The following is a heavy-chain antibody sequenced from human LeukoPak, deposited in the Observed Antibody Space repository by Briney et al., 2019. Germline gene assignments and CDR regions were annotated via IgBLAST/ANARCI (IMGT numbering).Heavy chain of an antibody. V-gene: IGHV4-38-2*01. J-gene: IGHJ5*02. CDR3: ARHGGWFDP. Sequence: SETLSLTCAVSGYSINSGYWWGWVRQPPGKGLEWIGSIFHSGSTYYNPSLKSRVTISVDTSKNQFSLKLSSVTAADTAVYYCARHGGWFDPWGQGTLVTVSS. D-gene: IGHD3-10*01. CDR2: IFHSGST. CDR1: GYSINSGYW.